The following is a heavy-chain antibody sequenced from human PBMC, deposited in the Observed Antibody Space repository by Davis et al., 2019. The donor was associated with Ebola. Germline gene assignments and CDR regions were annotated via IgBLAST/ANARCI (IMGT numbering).Heavy chain of an antibody. CDR3: ARDRFFAFDF. CDR2: FTRGSDAI. CDR1: GFVFSDFS. D-gene: IGHD3/OR15-3a*01. J-gene: IGHJ4*02. V-gene: IGHV3-48*02. Sequence: PGGSLRLSCPASGFVFSDFSMNWVCQAPGKGLEWNTYFTRGSDAIHYADSVKGRFTVSRDNAKNSVFLQMSSLRDEDSAVYYCARDRFFAFDFWSQGVHVSVSS.